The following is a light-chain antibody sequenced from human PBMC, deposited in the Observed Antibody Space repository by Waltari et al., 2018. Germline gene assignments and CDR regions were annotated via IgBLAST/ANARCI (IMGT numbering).Light chain of an antibody. CDR1: QGGCTY. Sequence: AIRMTQSPASLSASTGDRVTISCRASQGGCTYLAWYQQKPGKAPSPLIYASSTLESGVPSKFSGSGSGTDFTLTISCLQSEDFATYYCQQYHTYPWTFGQGTKVEI. CDR3: QQYHTYPWT. V-gene: IGKV1-8*01. CDR2: ASS. J-gene: IGKJ1*01.